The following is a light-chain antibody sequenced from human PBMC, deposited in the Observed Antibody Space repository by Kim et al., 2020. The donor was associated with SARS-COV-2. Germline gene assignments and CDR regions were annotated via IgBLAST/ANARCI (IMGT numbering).Light chain of an antibody. V-gene: IGLV3-19*01. J-gene: IGLJ2*01. Sequence: VALGQTFRITCQGDSLRSYYVTWYQQKPGQAPILVIYGKNNRPSGIPDRFSGSSSGNTASLTITGTQAGDEADYYCNSRDSNDNVVFGGGTQLTVL. CDR1: SLRSYY. CDR2: GKN. CDR3: NSRDSNDNVV.